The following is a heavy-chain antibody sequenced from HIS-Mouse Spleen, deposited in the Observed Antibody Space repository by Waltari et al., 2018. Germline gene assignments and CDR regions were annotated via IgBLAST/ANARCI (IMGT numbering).Heavy chain of an antibody. J-gene: IGHJ4*02. D-gene: IGHD5-18*01. CDR2: INHSGST. V-gene: IGHV4-34*01. Sequence: QVQLQQWGAGLLKPSETLSLTCAVYGGSFSGYYWSWIRQPPGKGLEWIGEINHSGSTYYNPSLKSRVTISVDTSKNQFSLKLSSVTAADTAVYYCARDGSSGYSYGRGFFDYWGQGTLVTVSS. CDR3: ARDGSSGYSYGRGFFDY. CDR1: GGSFSGYY.